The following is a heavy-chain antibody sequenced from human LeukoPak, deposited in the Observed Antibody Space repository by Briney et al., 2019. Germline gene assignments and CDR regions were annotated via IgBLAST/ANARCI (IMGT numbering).Heavy chain of an antibody. CDR2: INADGSTT. V-gene: IGHV3-74*01. D-gene: IGHD3-10*01. CDR1: GFTFSTYW. Sequence: HPGGSLRLSCAASGFTFSTYWMHWVRQGPGKGLVWVSRINADGSTTTYADSVKGRFTISRDNAKNSLYLQMNSLRAEDTAVYYCARESLLWFGELHNPSDYWGQGTLVTVSS. J-gene: IGHJ4*02. CDR3: ARESLLWFGELHNPSDY.